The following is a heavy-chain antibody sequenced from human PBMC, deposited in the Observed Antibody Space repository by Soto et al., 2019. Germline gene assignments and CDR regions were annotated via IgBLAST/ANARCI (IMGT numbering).Heavy chain of an antibody. CDR2: IKGDGSEQ. J-gene: IGHJ4*02. D-gene: IGHD1-1*01. Sequence: GGSLRLSCAASGFTFSTYWMNWVRQAPGKGLEWLANIKGDGSEQHYVDSVKGRFTIFRDNAKNSLYLQMNSLTAEDTAVFYCARVRLGDAYNQMDYWGQATLVTVSS. CDR3: ARVRLGDAYNQMDY. V-gene: IGHV3-7*03. CDR1: GFTFSTYW.